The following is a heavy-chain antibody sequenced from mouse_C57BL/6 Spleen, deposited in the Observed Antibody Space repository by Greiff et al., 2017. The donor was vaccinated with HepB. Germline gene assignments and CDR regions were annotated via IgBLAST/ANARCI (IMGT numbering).Heavy chain of an antibody. Sequence: EVKLMESGGGLVKPGGSLKLSCAASGFTFSDYGMHWVRQAPEKGLEWVAYISSGSSTIYYADTVKGRFTISRDNAKNTLFLQMTSLRSEDTAMYYCARGYYGSSGYYAMDYWGQGTSVTVSS. CDR2: ISSGSSTI. CDR3: ARGYYGSSGYYAMDY. J-gene: IGHJ4*01. D-gene: IGHD1-1*01. V-gene: IGHV5-17*01. CDR1: GFTFSDYG.